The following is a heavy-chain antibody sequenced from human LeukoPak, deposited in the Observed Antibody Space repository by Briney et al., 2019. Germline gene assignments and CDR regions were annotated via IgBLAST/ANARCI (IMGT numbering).Heavy chain of an antibody. CDR2: ISYSWTT. CDR3: ARHRHSHHYDY. CDR1: GGSISSSSSDYY. Sequence: SEPLSLTCTVSGGSISSSSSDYYWGWVRQPPGKGLEWIGSISYSWTTYYNPSLKSRVTISADTSNNQFSLKLTSLTAADTAVYYCARHRHSHHYDYWGQGTLVTVSS. D-gene: IGHD5-18*01. J-gene: IGHJ4*02. V-gene: IGHV4-39*01.